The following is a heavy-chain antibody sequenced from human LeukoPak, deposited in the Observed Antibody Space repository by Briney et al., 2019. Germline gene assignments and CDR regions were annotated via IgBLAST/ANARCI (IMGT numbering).Heavy chain of an antibody. J-gene: IGHJ6*03. V-gene: IGHV3-11*04. CDR1: GFTFSDYY. Sequence: GGSLRLSCAASGFTFSDYYMSWIRQAPGKGLEWVSYISSSGSTIYYADSVKGRFTISRDNAKNSLYLQMNSLRAEDTAVYYCAREVVVVVAATPRHYYYMDVWGKGTTVTVSS. D-gene: IGHD2-15*01. CDR3: AREVVVVVAATPRHYYYMDV. CDR2: ISSSGSTI.